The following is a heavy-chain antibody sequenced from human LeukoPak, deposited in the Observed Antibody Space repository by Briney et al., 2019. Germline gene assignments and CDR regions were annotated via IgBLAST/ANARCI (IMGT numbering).Heavy chain of an antibody. CDR1: GGSISSGSYY. CDR2: IYHSGST. J-gene: IGHJ3*02. CDR3: ARTTITYYYDSSGSPDAFDI. D-gene: IGHD3-22*01. V-gene: IGHV4-30-2*01. Sequence: PSQTLSLTCTVSGGSISSGSYYWSWIRQPPGKGLEWIGYIYHSGSTYYNPSLKSRVTISVDRSKNQFSLKLSSVTAADTAVYYCARTTITYYYDSSGSPDAFDIWGQGTMVTVSS.